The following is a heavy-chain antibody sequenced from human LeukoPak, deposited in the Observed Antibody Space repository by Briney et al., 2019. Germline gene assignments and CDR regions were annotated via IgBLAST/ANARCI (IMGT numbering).Heavy chain of an antibody. J-gene: IGHJ4*02. CDR2: FDPEDGET. CDR1: GYTLTELS. D-gene: IGHD3-3*01. V-gene: IGHV1-24*01. CDR3: ATMPVLRFLEWKLAFDY. Sequence: ASVKVSCKVSGYTLTELSMHWVRQAPGKGLEWMGGFDPEDGETIYAQKFQGRVTMTEDTSTDTAYMELSSLRSEDTAVYYCATMPVLRFLEWKLAFDYWGQGTLVTVSS.